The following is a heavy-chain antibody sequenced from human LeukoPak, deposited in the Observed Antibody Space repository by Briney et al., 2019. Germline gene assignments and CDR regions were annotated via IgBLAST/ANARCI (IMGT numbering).Heavy chain of an antibody. CDR1: GFTFSSYA. CDR3: AKDSFHSSGWYYFDY. CDR2: ISGSGGST. Sequence: PGGSLRLSCAASGFTFSSYAMSWVRQAPGKGLEWVSAISGSGGSTYYADSVKGRLTISRDNSKNTLYLQMNSLRAEDTAVYYCAKDSFHSSGWYYFDYWGQGTLVTVSS. V-gene: IGHV3-23*01. J-gene: IGHJ4*02. D-gene: IGHD6-19*01.